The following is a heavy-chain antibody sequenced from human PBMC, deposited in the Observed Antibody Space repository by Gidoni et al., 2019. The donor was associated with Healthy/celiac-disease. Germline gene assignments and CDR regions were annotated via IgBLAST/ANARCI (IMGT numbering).Heavy chain of an antibody. J-gene: IGHJ3*02. Sequence: EVQLVETGGGMIQPGGSLRLSGAASGFTVSSNYMSWVRQAPGKGLEWVAVIYSGGSTYYAGSVKVRFTISRDNSKNTLYLQMNSLRAEDTAVYYCATSGWYDVAIDIWGQGTMVTFSS. V-gene: IGHV3-53*02. D-gene: IGHD6-19*01. CDR3: ATSGWYDVAIDI. CDR1: GFTVSSNY. CDR2: IYSGGST.